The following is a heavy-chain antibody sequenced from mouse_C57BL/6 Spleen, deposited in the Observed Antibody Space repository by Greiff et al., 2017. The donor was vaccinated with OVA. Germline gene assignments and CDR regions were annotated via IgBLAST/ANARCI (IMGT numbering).Heavy chain of an antibody. J-gene: IGHJ3*01. Sequence: QVQLQQSGAELVKPGASVKISCKASGYTFTNYSMHWMKQRPEQGLEWIGQIYPGDGSTKYNEKFKGKATLTADKSSSTAYMQLNSLTSEDSAVYFCTRYISGYSAIAYWGQGTPVTVSA. D-gene: IGHD3-2*02. CDR1: GYTFTNYS. CDR3: TRYISGYSAIAY. CDR2: IYPGDGST. V-gene: IGHV1-78*01.